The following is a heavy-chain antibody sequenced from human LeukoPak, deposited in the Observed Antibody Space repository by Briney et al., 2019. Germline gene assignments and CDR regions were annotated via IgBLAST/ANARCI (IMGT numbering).Heavy chain of an antibody. V-gene: IGHV4-61*02. CDR1: GGSISSGSYY. Sequence: SQTLSLTCTVSGGSISSGSYYWSWIRQPAGKGLAWIGRIYTSGSTNYNPSLKSRVTISVDTSKNQFSLKLSSVTAADTAVYYCAREYYYDSSGSPGVDYWGQGTLVTVSS. D-gene: IGHD3-22*01. J-gene: IGHJ4*02. CDR2: IYTSGST. CDR3: AREYYYDSSGSPGVDY.